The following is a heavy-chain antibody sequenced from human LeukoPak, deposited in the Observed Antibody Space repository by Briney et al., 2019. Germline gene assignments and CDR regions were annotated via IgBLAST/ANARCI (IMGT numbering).Heavy chain of an antibody. D-gene: IGHD4-17*01. V-gene: IGHV4-34*01. CDR1: GGSFSGYY. Sequence: SETLSLTCAVYGGSFSGYYWSWIRQPPGKGLEWIGYIYHSGSTYYNPSLKSRVTISVDRSKNQFSLKLSSVTAADTAVYYCARGHGDYGYYYYGMDVWGQGTTVTVSS. CDR3: ARGHGDYGYYYYGMDV. CDR2: IYHSGST. J-gene: IGHJ6*02.